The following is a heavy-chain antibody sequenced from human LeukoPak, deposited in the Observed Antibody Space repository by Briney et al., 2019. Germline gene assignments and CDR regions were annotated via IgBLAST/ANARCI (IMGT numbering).Heavy chain of an antibody. Sequence: GGSLRLSCAASGFTFSSYAMSWVRQAPGKGLEWVSAISGSGGSTYYTDSVKGRFTISRDNAKNSLYLHMNSLRAEDTAVYYCARDYGGSSPFDYWGQGTLVTVSS. V-gene: IGHV3-23*01. J-gene: IGHJ4*02. CDR3: ARDYGGSSPFDY. CDR2: ISGSGGST. CDR1: GFTFSSYA. D-gene: IGHD4-23*01.